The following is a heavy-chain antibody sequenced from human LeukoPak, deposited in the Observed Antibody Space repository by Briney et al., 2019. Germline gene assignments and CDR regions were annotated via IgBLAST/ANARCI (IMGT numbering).Heavy chain of an antibody. CDR3: AKDILTGYPRFDY. V-gene: IGHV3-30*02. CDR1: GFTFSSYG. J-gene: IGHJ4*02. D-gene: IGHD3-9*01. CDR2: IRYDGSNK. Sequence: GGSLRLSCAASGFTFSSYGMHWVRESPGKGLEWVAFIRYDGSNKYYADSVKGRFTISRDNSKNTLYLQMNSLRAEDTAVYYCAKDILTGYPRFDYWGQGTLVTVSS.